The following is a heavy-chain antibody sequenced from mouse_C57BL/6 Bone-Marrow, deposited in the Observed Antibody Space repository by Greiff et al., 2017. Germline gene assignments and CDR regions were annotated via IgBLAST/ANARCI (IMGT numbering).Heavy chain of an antibody. CDR3: ARVGDGYSEGYFDV. D-gene: IGHD2-3*01. CDR1: GYTFTDYY. Sequence: EVQLQQSGPELVKPGASVKISCKASGYTFTDYYMNWVKQSHGKSLEWIGDINPNNGGTSYNQKFKGKATLTVDKSSSTAYMELRSLTSEDSAVYYCARVGDGYSEGYFDVWGTGTTVTVSS. CDR2: INPNNGGT. J-gene: IGHJ1*03. V-gene: IGHV1-26*01.